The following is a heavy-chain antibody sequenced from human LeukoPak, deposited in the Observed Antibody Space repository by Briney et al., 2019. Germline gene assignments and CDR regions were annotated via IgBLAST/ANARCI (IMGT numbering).Heavy chain of an antibody. V-gene: IGHV4-39*07. CDR1: GGSISSSNFY. CDR2: IYYSGST. J-gene: IGHJ5*02. Sequence: SETLSLTCTVSGGSISSSNFYWGWIRQPPGKGLEWIGSIYYSGSTYYNPSLKSRVTISVDTSKNQFSLKLSSVTAADTAVYYCARVMGGITIFGVVTPGRHWFDPWGQGTLVTVSS. D-gene: IGHD3-3*01. CDR3: ARVMGGITIFGVVTPGRHWFDP.